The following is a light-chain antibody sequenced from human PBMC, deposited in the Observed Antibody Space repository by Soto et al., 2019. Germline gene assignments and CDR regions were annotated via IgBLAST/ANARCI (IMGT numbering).Light chain of an antibody. CDR2: AAS. CDR1: QPIGTS. V-gene: IGKV1-39*01. CDR3: QQSFTTPLT. Sequence: DIQMTQSPSSLSASVGDTVTVTCRASQPIGTSLHWYQQKPGKAPKVLISAASRLQSGVPSRFSGSGSGTDFTLTIATLQREDFATYYCQQSFTTPLTFGGGTKVDIK. J-gene: IGKJ4*01.